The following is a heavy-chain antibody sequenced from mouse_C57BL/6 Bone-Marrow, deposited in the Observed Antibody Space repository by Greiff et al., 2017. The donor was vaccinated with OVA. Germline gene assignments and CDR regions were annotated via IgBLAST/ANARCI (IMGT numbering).Heavy chain of an antibody. D-gene: IGHD2-3*01. Sequence: EVQLVESGGGLVKPGGSLKLSCAASGFTFSSYTMPWVRQTPEKGLEWVANISGGGSNTYYPDTVKGRFTISRDNAKNTLYLQMTSLRSEGTAMYECAGDYDGAVLAYWGEGTLVTISA. CDR1: GFTFSSYT. CDR2: ISGGGSNT. CDR3: AGDYDGAVLAY. V-gene: IGHV5-9*04. J-gene: IGHJ3*01.